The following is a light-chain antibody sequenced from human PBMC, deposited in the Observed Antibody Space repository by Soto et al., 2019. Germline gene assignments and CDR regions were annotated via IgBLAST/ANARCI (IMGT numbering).Light chain of an antibody. Sequence: SYELTQPPSVSVSPGQTASITCSGDKLGDKNVCWYHQKPGQSPVLVIYQDSKRPSGIPERFSGSNSGNTATLTISGTQPMDEADYYCQAWDRSTGVFGTGTKVTVL. CDR2: QDS. CDR1: KLGDKN. V-gene: IGLV3-1*01. J-gene: IGLJ1*01. CDR3: QAWDRSTGV.